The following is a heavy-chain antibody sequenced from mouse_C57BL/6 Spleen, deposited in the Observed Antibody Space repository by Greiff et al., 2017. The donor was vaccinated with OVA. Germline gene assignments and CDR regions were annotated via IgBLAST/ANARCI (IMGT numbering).Heavy chain of an antibody. CDR3: HYYGSSGYYFDY. J-gene: IGHJ2*01. D-gene: IGHD1-1*01. CDR1: GYTFTSYW. CDR2: IDPSDSET. V-gene: IGHV1-52*01. Sequence: QVQLQQPGAELVRPGSSVKLSCKASGYTFTSYWMHWVKQRPIQGLEWIGNIDPSDSETHYNQKFKDKATLTVDKSSSTAYMQLSSLTSEDSAVCYCHYYGSSGYYFDYWGQGTTLTVSS.